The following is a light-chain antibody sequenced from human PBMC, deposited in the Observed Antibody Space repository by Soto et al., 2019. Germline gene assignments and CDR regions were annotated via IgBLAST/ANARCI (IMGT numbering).Light chain of an antibody. J-gene: IGKJ3*01. Sequence: DIVMTQSPLSLPVTPGEPASISCRSSQSLLHSNGYNYLDWYLQKPGQSPQLLIYLGSNRASGVTDRYSGSGAGTDFKMKISSVESEDVGGYYCMQALQTPRAFGPGTKVDIK. CDR2: LGS. V-gene: IGKV2-28*01. CDR1: QSLLHSNGYNY. CDR3: MQALQTPRA.